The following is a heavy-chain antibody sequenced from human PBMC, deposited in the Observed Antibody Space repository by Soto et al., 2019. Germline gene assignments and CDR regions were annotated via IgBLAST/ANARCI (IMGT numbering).Heavy chain of an antibody. CDR1: GGSISSYY. CDR3: ARENMDLETGQLVRIESRYYYYYMDV. J-gene: IGHJ6*03. V-gene: IGHV4-59*01. Sequence: SETLSLTCTVSGGSISSYYWSWIRQPPGKGLEWIGYIYYSGSTNYNPSLKSRVTISVDTSKNQFSLKLSSVTAADTAVYYCARENMDLETGQLVRIESRYYYYYMDVWGKGTTVTVSS. CDR2: IYYSGST. D-gene: IGHD6-6*01.